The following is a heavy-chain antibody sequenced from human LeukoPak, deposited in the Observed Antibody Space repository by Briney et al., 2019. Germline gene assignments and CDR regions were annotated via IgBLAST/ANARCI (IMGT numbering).Heavy chain of an antibody. V-gene: IGHV4-59*08. D-gene: IGHD2-8*01. Sequence: SETLSLTCTVSGGSIRSYYWSWIRQSPGKGLEWIGYIYYSGSTNYNPSLKSRVTISVDTSKNQFSLKLSSVTAADTAVYYCARATNWNYFDSWGQGTLVTVSS. CDR1: GGSIRSYY. CDR3: ARATNWNYFDS. J-gene: IGHJ4*02. CDR2: IYYSGST.